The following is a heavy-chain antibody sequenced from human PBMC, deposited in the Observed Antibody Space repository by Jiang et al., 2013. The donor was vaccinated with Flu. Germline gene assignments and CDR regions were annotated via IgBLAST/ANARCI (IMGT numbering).Heavy chain of an antibody. Sequence: GSGLVKPSETLSLTCTVSGGSISSYYWSWIRQPPGKGLDWIGYIYYSGSTNYNPSLKSRVTISVDTSKNQVSLKLTSVTAEDTAIYYCARYDSSGRALEYWGQGTLVTVSS. D-gene: IGHD3-22*01. J-gene: IGHJ4*02. V-gene: IGHV4-59*08. CDR1: GGSISSYY. CDR2: IYYSGST. CDR3: ARYDSSGRALEY.